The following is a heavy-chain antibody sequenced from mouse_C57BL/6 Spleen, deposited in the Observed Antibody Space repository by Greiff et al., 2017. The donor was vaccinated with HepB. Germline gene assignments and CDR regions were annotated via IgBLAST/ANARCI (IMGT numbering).Heavy chain of an antibody. J-gene: IGHJ4*01. V-gene: IGHV1-15*01. CDR2: IDPETRGT. D-gene: IGHD1-1*01. CDR1: GYTFTDYE. Sequence: QVQLQQSGAELVRPGASVTLSCKASGYTFTDYEMHWVKQTPVHGLEWIGAIDPETRGTAYNQKFKGKAILTADKSSSTAYMELRSLTSEDSAVYYGTRRRSPTVVEAMDYWGQGTSVTVSS. CDR3: TRRRSPTVVEAMDY.